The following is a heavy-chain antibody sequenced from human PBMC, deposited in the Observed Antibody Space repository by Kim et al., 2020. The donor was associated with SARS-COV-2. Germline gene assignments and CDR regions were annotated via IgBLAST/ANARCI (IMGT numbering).Heavy chain of an antibody. CDR3: AREWIQLWSDYYGMDV. CDR1: GYTFTSYA. CDR2: INTNTGNP. V-gene: IGHV7-4-1*02. J-gene: IGHJ6*02. D-gene: IGHD5-18*01. Sequence: ASVKVSCKASGYTFTSYAMNWVRQAPGQGLEWMGWINTNTGNPTYAQGFTGRFVFSLDTSVSTAYLQSSSLKAEDTAVYYCAREWIQLWSDYYGMDVWGQGTTVTVSS.